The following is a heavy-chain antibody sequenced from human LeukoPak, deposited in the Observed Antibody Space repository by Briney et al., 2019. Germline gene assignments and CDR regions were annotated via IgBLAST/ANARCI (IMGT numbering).Heavy chain of an antibody. D-gene: IGHD6-19*01. CDR1: GYTFTSYY. Sequence: ASVKVSCKASGYTFTSYYMHWVRQAPGQGLEWMGIINPSGGSTSYAQKFQGRVTMTRDTSTSTVYMELSSLRSEDTAVYYCARTPYSSGWYGGRDDAFDIWGQGTMVTVSS. CDR2: INPSGGST. V-gene: IGHV1-46*01. CDR3: ARTPYSSGWYGGRDDAFDI. J-gene: IGHJ3*02.